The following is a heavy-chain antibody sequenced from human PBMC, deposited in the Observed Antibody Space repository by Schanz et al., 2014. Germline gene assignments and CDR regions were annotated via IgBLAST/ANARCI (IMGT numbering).Heavy chain of an antibody. CDR3: ARGFLASGGKTFDC. CDR2: IHPSGGST. Sequence: QVQLVQSGAEVKKPGASVKVSCKASGYTFTNHSLHWVRQAPGQGPEWMGIIHPSGGSTNYAQQFLGRLTMTRDTSTNTVYMNLSSLTSADTAVYYCARGFLASGGKTFDCWGQGTLVTVSS. V-gene: IGHV1-46*01. J-gene: IGHJ4*02. D-gene: IGHD1-26*01. CDR1: GYTFTNHS.